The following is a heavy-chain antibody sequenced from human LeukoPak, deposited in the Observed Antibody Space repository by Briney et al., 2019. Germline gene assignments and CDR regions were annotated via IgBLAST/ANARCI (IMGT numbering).Heavy chain of an antibody. J-gene: IGHJ4*02. Sequence: GASVKVSCKASGYTFTGYYMHWVRQAPGQGLEWMGWINPNGGGTSYAQRFQGRITMTRDTSTSTVYMELSSLRSEDTAVYYCARELLLHWGQGTLVTVSS. V-gene: IGHV1-46*01. D-gene: IGHD2-15*01. CDR1: GYTFTGYY. CDR2: INPNGGGT. CDR3: ARELLLH.